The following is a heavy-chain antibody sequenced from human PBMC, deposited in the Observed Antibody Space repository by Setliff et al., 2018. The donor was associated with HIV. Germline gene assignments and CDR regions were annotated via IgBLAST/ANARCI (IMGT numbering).Heavy chain of an antibody. D-gene: IGHD3-3*01. CDR2: VYSSGTT. CDR3: ARGLSIFGVATPGFYSFMDV. Sequence: SETLSLTCTVSGGSINSDSYNYYWSWIRQPAGRGLEWIGHVYSSGTTSYKPSLKSRVTISLDASKNQFSLKLNSVTAADTAVYYCARGLSIFGVATPGFYSFMDVWGKGTTVTVSS. V-gene: IGHV4-61*10. J-gene: IGHJ6*03. CDR1: GGSINSDSYNYY.